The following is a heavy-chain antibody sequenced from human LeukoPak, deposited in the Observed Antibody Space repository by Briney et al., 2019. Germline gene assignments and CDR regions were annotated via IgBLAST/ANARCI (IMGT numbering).Heavy chain of an antibody. CDR3: ARQQWLDGAYYFDY. Sequence: MPGGSLRLSCAASGFTFSGSTMNWVRQAPGKGLEWVSFISTSSSYIYYADSVRGRFTISRDNAKNSLYLQMNSLRAEDTAVYYCARQQWLDGAYYFDYWGQGTLVTVSS. CDR2: ISTSSSYI. J-gene: IGHJ4*02. V-gene: IGHV3-21*01. CDR1: GFTFSGST. D-gene: IGHD6-19*01.